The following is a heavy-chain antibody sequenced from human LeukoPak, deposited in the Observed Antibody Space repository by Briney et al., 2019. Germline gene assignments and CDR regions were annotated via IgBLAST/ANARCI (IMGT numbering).Heavy chain of an antibody. Sequence: PGGSLRLSCAASGFTFSDYYMSWIRQAPGKGLEWVSYISSRGSTIYYADSVKGRFTISRDNAKNSLYLQMNSLRAEDTAVYFRARANRGVGYFDYWGQGTLVTVSS. V-gene: IGHV3-11*01. J-gene: IGHJ4*02. CDR3: ARANRGVGYFDY. D-gene: IGHD2-8*01. CDR2: ISSRGSTI. CDR1: GFTFSDYY.